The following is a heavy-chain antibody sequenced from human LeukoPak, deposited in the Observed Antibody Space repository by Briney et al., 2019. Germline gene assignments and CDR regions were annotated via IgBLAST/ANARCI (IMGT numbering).Heavy chain of an antibody. Sequence: SCKASGYTFTSYAMHWVRQAPGKGLEWVAVISYDGSNKYYADSVKGRFTISRDNSKSTLYLQMNSLRAEDTAVYYCARDTGYSSSRVAYWGQGTLVTVSS. CDR3: ARDTGYSSSRVAY. J-gene: IGHJ4*02. CDR2: ISYDGSNK. V-gene: IGHV3-30-3*01. CDR1: GYTFTSYA. D-gene: IGHD6-13*01.